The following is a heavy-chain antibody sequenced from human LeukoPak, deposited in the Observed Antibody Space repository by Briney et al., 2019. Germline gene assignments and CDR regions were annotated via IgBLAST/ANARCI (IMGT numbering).Heavy chain of an antibody. Sequence: ASVKVSCKASGYTFTGYYMHWVRQAPGQGLEWMGWINPNSGGTNYAQKFQGRVTMTRDTSINTAYMELSRLRSDDTAVYYCARDFKGHYDFWSGYSYGMDVWGQGTTVTVSS. D-gene: IGHD3-3*01. CDR1: GYTFTGYY. CDR3: ARDFKGHYDFWSGYSYGMDV. CDR2: INPNSGGT. V-gene: IGHV1-2*02. J-gene: IGHJ6*02.